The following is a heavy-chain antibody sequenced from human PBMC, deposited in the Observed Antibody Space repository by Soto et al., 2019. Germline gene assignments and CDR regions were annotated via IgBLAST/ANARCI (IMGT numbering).Heavy chain of an antibody. Sequence: SETLSLTWTVSGGSISSYYWSWIRQPPGKGLEWIGYIYYSGSTNYNPSLKSRVTISAETSKNQFSLKLNSVTAADTAVYYCARGDYGDFRIWGQGTLVTVSS. CDR2: IYYSGST. CDR3: ARGDYGDFRI. D-gene: IGHD4-17*01. CDR1: GGSISSYY. V-gene: IGHV4-59*01. J-gene: IGHJ4*02.